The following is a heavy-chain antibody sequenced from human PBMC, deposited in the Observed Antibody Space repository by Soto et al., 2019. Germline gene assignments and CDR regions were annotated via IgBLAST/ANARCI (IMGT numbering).Heavy chain of an antibody. CDR1: GPSISGYY. CDR3: AASTFGDYYGMDV. D-gene: IGHD3-3*01. CDR2: VYISTGTT. J-gene: IGHJ6*02. Sequence: SETLSLTCTVSGPSISGYYWNWIRQAAGKGLEWIGRVYISTGTTNYNPSLMSRVTMSADTSKKQVSLKLSSVTAADTAIYYCAASTFGDYYGMDVWGQGASVTVSS. V-gene: IGHV4-4*07.